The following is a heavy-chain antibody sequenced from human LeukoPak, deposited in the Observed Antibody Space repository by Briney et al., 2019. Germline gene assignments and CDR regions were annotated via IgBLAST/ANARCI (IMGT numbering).Heavy chain of an antibody. Sequence: APVKVSCKASGYTFTGYYMHWVRQAPGQGLEWMGWINPNSGGTNYAQKFQGRVTMTRDTSISTAYMELSRLRSDDTAVYYCARARLPKGYYGSGSYQTGMEFDYWGQGTLVTVSS. V-gene: IGHV1-2*02. CDR1: GYTFTGYY. CDR3: ARARLPKGYYGSGSYQTGMEFDY. J-gene: IGHJ4*02. D-gene: IGHD3-10*01. CDR2: INPNSGGT.